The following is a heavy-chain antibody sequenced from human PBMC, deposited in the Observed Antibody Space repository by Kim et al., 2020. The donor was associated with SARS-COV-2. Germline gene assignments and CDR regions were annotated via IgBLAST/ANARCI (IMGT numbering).Heavy chain of an antibody. CDR3: ARGVIEYGFGELFYSGMDV. CDR1: GGSFSGYY. Sequence: SETLSLTCAVYGGSFSGYYWSWIRQPPGKGLEWIGEINHSGSTNYNPSLKSRVTISVDTSKNQFSLKLSSVTAADTAVYYCARGVIEYGFGELFYSGMDV. V-gene: IGHV4-34*01. J-gene: IGHJ6*01. CDR2: INHSGST. D-gene: IGHD3-10*01.